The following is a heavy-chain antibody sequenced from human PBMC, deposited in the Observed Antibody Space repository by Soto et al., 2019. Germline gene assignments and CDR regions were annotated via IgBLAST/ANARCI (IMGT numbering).Heavy chain of an antibody. CDR1: GFTVSSNY. CDR2: IYSGGST. CDR3: ATWVWNDAFDI. J-gene: IGHJ3*02. D-gene: IGHD6-13*01. Sequence: PGGSLRLSCAASGFTVSSNYMSWFRQAPGKGLEWVSAIYSGGSTYYADSVKGRFTISRDNSKNTLYLQMNSLRAEDTAVYYCATWVWNDAFDIWGQGTMVTVSS. V-gene: IGHV3-66*01.